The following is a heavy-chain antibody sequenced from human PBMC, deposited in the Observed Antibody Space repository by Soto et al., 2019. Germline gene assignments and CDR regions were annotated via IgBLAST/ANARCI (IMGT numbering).Heavy chain of an antibody. D-gene: IGHD2-15*01. CDR2: IRSKANSYAT. CDR3: TYCSGATSDY. V-gene: IGHV3-73*02. CDR1: GFTFSGSA. Sequence: EVQLVESGGGLVQPGGSLKLSCAASGFTFSGSAMHWVRQASGKGLEWVGRIRSKANSYATAYAASVKGRFTISRDDSKNTAYLQMNSRKTEDKAVYYCTYCSGATSDYWGQGTLVTVSS. J-gene: IGHJ4*02.